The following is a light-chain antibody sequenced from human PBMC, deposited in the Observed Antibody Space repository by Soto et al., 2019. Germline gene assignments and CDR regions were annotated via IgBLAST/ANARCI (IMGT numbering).Light chain of an antibody. J-gene: IGLJ2*01. Sequence: QSVLTQPPSASGSPGQSVAISCTGSSSDVGGYNDVSWYQHHPGKAPKLMIYEVTKRPSGVPDRFSGSKSGNTASLTVSGLQADDEADYYCSSKAVFNNLGVRFCGGPNLTVL. CDR3: SSKAVFNNLGVR. CDR1: SSDVGGYND. CDR2: EVT. V-gene: IGLV2-8*01.